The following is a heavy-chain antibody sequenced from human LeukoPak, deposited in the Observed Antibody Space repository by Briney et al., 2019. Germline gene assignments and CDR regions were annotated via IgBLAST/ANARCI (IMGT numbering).Heavy chain of an antibody. Sequence: PGGSLRLSCAASGFTFSSYWMHWVRQAPGKGLVWVSRINSDGSSTSYADSVKGRFTISRDNAKNTLYLQMNSLRAEDTAVYYCASPIAVADYYYYYMDVWGKRTTVTVSS. CDR3: ASPIAVADYYYYYMDV. D-gene: IGHD6-19*01. CDR1: GFTFSSYW. CDR2: INSDGSST. J-gene: IGHJ6*03. V-gene: IGHV3-74*01.